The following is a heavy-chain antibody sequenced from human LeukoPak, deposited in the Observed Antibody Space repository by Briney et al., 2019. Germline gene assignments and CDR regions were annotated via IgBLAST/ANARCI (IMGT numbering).Heavy chain of an antibody. D-gene: IGHD4-17*01. Sequence: SETLSLTCTVSGGSISSYYWSWIRQSPGKGLEWIGYIYYSGSTNYNPSLKSRVTIAVDTSKNQFSLKLRSVTAADTAVYYCVRTGEVTTVCDSWGQGNLVTVSS. CDR3: VRTGEVTTVCDS. J-gene: IGHJ4*02. CDR1: GGSISSYY. V-gene: IGHV4-59*08. CDR2: IYYSGST.